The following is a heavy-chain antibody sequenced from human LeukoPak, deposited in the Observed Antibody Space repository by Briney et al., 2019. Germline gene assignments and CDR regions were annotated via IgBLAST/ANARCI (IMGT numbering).Heavy chain of an antibody. CDR1: GFTFSSSA. J-gene: IGHJ2*01. CDR3: ARVSYFDL. CDR2: ISYDGSNK. V-gene: IGHV3-30-3*01. Sequence: GGSLTLSCAASGFTFSSSAMHWVREAPGKGLEWVAVISYDGSNKYYADSVKGRFTISRDNSKNTLYLQMNSLRAEDTAVYYCARVSYFDLWGRGTLVTVSS.